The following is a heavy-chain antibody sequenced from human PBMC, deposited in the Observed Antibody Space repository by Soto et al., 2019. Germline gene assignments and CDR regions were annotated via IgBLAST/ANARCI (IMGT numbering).Heavy chain of an antibody. CDR2: INHSGST. CDR3: ARGRDFWSGYYYYYYCGMDV. V-gene: IGHV4-34*01. D-gene: IGHD3-3*01. CDR1: GGSFSGYY. J-gene: IGHJ6*02. Sequence: SETLSLTCAVYGGSFSGYYWSWIRQPPGKGLEWIGEINHSGSTNYNPSLKSRVTISVDTSKNQFSLKLSSVTAADTAVYYCARGRDFWSGYYYYYYCGMDVWGQGTTVTVSS.